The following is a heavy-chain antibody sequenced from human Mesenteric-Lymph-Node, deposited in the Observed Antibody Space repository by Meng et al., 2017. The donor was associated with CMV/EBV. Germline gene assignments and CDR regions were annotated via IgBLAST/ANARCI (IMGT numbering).Heavy chain of an antibody. Sequence: GESLKISCAVSGFTFKNYAMTWVRQGPGEGLEWVSAISGNGDSTYYADSVKGRFTISRDNSKNTLFLQMHSLRGEDTAVYYCAKDGHNYDTSGQSDWGQGTLVTVSS. J-gene: IGHJ4*02. CDR1: GFTFKNYA. D-gene: IGHD3-22*01. V-gene: IGHV3-23*01. CDR3: AKDGHNYDTSGQSD. CDR2: ISGNGDST.